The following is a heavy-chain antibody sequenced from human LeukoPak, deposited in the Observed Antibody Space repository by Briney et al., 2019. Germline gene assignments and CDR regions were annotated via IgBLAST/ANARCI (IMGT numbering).Heavy chain of an antibody. CDR3: ARDRVVRGVITSRPLDY. V-gene: IGHV7-4-1*02. CDR2: INTNTGNP. CDR1: GYTFTSYA. J-gene: IGHJ4*02. D-gene: IGHD3-10*01. Sequence: ASVKVSCKASGYTFTSYAMNWVRQAPGQGLEWMGWINTNTGNPTYAQGFTGRFVFSLDTSVSTAYLQISSLKAEDTAVYYCARDRVVRGVITSRPLDYWGQGTLVTVSS.